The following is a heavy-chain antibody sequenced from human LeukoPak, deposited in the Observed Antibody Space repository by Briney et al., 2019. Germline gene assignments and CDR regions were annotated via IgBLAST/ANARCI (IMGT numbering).Heavy chain of an antibody. J-gene: IGHJ3*02. CDR2: IWYDGSNK. CDR3: AREGTMDAFDI. D-gene: IGHD4/OR15-4a*01. V-gene: IGHV3-33*01. Sequence: PGGSLRLSCAASGFTFSSYGMHWVRQAPGKGLEWVAVIWYDGSNKYYADSVKGRFTISRDNSKSTLYLQMNSLRAEDTAVYYCAREGTMDAFDIWGQGTMVTVSS. CDR1: GFTFSSYG.